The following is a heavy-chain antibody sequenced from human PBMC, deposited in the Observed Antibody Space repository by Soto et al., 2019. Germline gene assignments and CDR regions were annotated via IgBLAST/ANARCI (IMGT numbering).Heavy chain of an antibody. CDR1: GDYIRNHY. V-gene: IGHV4-59*11. Sequence: QPQMQESGPGLVKPSGTLSLICTVSGDYIRNHYWSWIRQAPGRGLEWIGSVFHSGNTTYSPSLKGRVTLSVDTSKDQFSLHLNSVTAADTAIYYCARDFWSGEYYFFDLWGRGTLVTVSS. D-gene: IGHD3-3*01. CDR2: VFHSGNT. CDR3: ARDFWSGEYYFFDL. J-gene: IGHJ2*01.